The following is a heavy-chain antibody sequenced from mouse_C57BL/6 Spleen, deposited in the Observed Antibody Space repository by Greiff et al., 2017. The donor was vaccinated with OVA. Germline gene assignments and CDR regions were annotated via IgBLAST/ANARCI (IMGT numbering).Heavy chain of an antibody. CDR2: IDPSDSYT. CDR1: GYTFTSYW. J-gene: IGHJ3*01. Sequence: QVHVKQPGAELVMPGASVKLSCKASGYTFTSYWMHWVKQRPGQGLEWIGEIDPSDSYTNYNQKFKGKSTLTVDKSSSTAYMQLSSLTSEDSAVYYCARWEGSGYVAYWGQGTLVTVSA. D-gene: IGHD3-2*02. CDR3: ARWEGSGYVAY. V-gene: IGHV1-69*01.